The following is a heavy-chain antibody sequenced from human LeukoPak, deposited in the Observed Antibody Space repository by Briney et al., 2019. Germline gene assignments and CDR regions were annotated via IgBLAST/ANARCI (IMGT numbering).Heavy chain of an antibody. Sequence: GGSLRLSCAASGFTFSSYAMNRVRQAPGKGLEWVSAISGSGGSTYYADSVKGRFTISRDNSKNTLYLQMNSLRAEDTAVYYCAKDDIVVVPAALANDAFDIWGQGTMVTVSS. J-gene: IGHJ3*02. V-gene: IGHV3-23*01. CDR2: ISGSGGST. CDR1: GFTFSSYA. D-gene: IGHD2-2*01. CDR3: AKDDIVVVPAALANDAFDI.